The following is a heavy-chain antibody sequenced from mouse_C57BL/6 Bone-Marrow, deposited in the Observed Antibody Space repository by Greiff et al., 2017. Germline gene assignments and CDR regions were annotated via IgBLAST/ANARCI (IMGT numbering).Heavy chain of an antibody. CDR3: ARYSSGYDFDY. V-gene: IGHV1-82*01. CDR2: IYPGDGDT. D-gene: IGHD3-2*02. J-gene: IGHJ2*01. CDR1: GYAFSSSW. Sequence: VQLQQSGPELVKPGASVKISCKASGYAFSSSWMNWVKQRPGKGLEWIGRIYPGDGDTNYNGKFKGKATLTADKSSSTAYMQLSSLTSEDSAVYFCARYSSGYDFDYWGQGTTLTVSS.